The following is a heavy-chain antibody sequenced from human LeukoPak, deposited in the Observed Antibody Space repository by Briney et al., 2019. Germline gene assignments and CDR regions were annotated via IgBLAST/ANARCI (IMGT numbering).Heavy chain of an antibody. CDR1: GYTFRGNY. CDR2: IDANNGDT. Sequence: ASVKISCKASGYTFRGNYIHWLRQAPRQGLVWMGWIDANNGDTKSAQKFQGRVTMSRDTSISTAYMDLSSLSPDDAAVYYCARDPSSVTLYFFDYWGQGTLVTVSS. V-gene: IGHV1-2*02. J-gene: IGHJ4*02. D-gene: IGHD4-11*01. CDR3: ARDPSSVTLYFFDY.